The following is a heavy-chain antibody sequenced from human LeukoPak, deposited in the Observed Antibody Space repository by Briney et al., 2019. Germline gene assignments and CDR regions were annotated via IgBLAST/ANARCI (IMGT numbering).Heavy chain of an antibody. CDR2: IYYSGST. CDR3: ARGRSSGYYYYYYMDV. CDR1: GGSISSYY. J-gene: IGHJ6*03. D-gene: IGHD3-22*01. V-gene: IGHV4-59*01. Sequence: PSETLSLTCTVSGGSISSYYWSWIRQPPGKGLEWIGYIYYSGSTNYNPSLKSRVTISVDTSKNQFSLKLSSVTAADTAVYYCARGRSSGYYYYYYMDVWGKGTTVTVSS.